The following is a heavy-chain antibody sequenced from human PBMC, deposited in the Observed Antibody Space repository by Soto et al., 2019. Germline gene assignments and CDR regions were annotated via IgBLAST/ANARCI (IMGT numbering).Heavy chain of an antibody. J-gene: IGHJ4*02. D-gene: IGHD1-1*01. CDR1: GGSISSSSYY. Sequence: SETLSLTCTVSGGSISSSSYYWGWIRQPPGKGLEWIGSIYYSGSTYYNPSLKSRVTISVDTSKNQFSLKLSSVTAADTAVYYCARHATPANEVGYWGQGTLVTVSS. V-gene: IGHV4-39*01. CDR3: ARHATPANEVGY. CDR2: IYYSGST.